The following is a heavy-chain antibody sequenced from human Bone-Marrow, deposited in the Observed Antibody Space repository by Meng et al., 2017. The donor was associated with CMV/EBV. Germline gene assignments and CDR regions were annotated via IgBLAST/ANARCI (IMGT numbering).Heavy chain of an antibody. CDR2: IWYDGSNK. CDR1: GFTFSSYG. CDR3: AKERYYYDSSGPGVDY. Sequence: GGSLRLSCAASGFTFSSYGMHWVRQAPGKGLEWVAVIWYDGSNKYYADSVKGRFTISRDNSKNTLYLQMNSLRAEDTAVYYCAKERYYYDSSGPGVDYWGQGTLVTVSS. D-gene: IGHD3-22*01. V-gene: IGHV3-33*06. J-gene: IGHJ4*02.